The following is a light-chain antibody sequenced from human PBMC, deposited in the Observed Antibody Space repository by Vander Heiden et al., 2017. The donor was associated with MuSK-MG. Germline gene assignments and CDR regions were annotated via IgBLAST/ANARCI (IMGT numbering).Light chain of an antibody. CDR1: QSVGVY. CDR2: DAS. Sequence: EIVLTQSPATLSVSPGERAALSCRASQSVGVYSAWYQQKPGQAPRLLISDASNRAPGIPARFSGSGSGTDFTLTISSLDPEDFGFYYCQLRSDWPPKITFGQGTRLDIK. CDR3: QLRSDWPPKIT. J-gene: IGKJ5*01. V-gene: IGKV3-11*01.